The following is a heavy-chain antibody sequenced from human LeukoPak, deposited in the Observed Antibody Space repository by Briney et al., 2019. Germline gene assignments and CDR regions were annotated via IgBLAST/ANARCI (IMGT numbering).Heavy chain of an antibody. CDR2: IYYSGST. CDR3: ARGGLELRHPYYYYMDV. CDR1: GGSISSSSYY. V-gene: IGHV4-39*07. J-gene: IGHJ6*03. Sequence: SETLSLTCTVSGGSISSSSYYWGWIRQPPGKGLEWIGSIYYSGSTYYNPSLKSRVTISVDTSKNQFSLKLSSVTAADTAVYYCARGGLELRHPYYYYMDVWGKGTTVTVSS. D-gene: IGHD1-7*01.